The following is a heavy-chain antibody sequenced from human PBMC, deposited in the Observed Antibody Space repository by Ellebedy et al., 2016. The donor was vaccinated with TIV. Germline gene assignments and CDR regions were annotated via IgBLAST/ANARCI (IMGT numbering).Heavy chain of an antibody. CDR1: GGSFSGYY. CDR3: ARYYYYYGMDV. J-gene: IGHJ6*02. CDR2: INHSGST. Sequence: SETLSLXXAVYGGSFSGYYWSWIRQPPGKGLEWIGEINHSGSTNYNPSLKSRVTISVDTSKNQFSLKLSSVTAADTAVYYCARYYYYYGMDVWGQGTTVTVSS. V-gene: IGHV4-34*01.